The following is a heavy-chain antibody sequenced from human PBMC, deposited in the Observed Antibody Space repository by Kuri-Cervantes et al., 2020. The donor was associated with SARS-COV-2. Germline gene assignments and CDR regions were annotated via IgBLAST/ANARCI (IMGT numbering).Heavy chain of an antibody. Sequence: GECLKISCAASGFTFSSYGMHWVRQAPGKGLEWVAVIWYDGSNKYYVDSVRGRFTISRDNSKNTLYLQMNSLRAEDTAVYYCAAELVAAYGMDVWGQGSTVTVSS. CDR2: IWYDGSNK. CDR3: AAELVAAYGMDV. CDR1: GFTFSSYG. J-gene: IGHJ6*02. D-gene: IGHD1-7*01. V-gene: IGHV3-33*01.